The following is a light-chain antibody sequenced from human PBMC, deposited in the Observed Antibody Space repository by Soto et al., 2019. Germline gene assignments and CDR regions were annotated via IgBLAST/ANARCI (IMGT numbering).Light chain of an antibody. J-gene: IGLJ1*01. Sequence: QSVLTQPPSVSGAPGQRVTNSCTGSSSNIGAGYDVHWYQQLPGTAPKLLIYGNSNRPSGVPDRFSGSKSGTSASLAITGLQAEDEADYYCQSYDSSLSGSDVFGTGTKLTVL. CDR3: QSYDSSLSGSDV. CDR2: GNS. V-gene: IGLV1-40*01. CDR1: SSNIGAGYD.